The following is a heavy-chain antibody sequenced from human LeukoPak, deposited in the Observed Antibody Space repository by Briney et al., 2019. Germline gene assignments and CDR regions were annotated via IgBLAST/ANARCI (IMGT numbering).Heavy chain of an antibody. CDR1: GYSISSGDY. J-gene: IGHJ5*02. D-gene: IGHD3-22*01. CDR3: ARDRGSGYYYKGWFDP. CDR2: IYHSGST. Sequence: SETLSLTCTVSGYSISSGDYWGWIRQPPGKGLEWIGSIYHSGSTYYNPSLKSRVSISVDTSKIQFSLRLSSVTAADTAVYYCARDRGSGYYYKGWFDPWGQGTLVTVSS. V-gene: IGHV4-38-2*02.